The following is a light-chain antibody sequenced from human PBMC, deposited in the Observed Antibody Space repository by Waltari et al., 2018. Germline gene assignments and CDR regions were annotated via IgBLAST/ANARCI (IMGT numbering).Light chain of an antibody. Sequence: DIVMTQSPDSLAVALGERATINCKSSQTLFYSSKNNNYLAWYQLTPGQPPKLLYFWASTRESGVPDRFSGSGSVTDFTLTIDTLQAEDVAVYYCQQYYTTPTFGQGTKVEIK. J-gene: IGKJ1*01. V-gene: IGKV4-1*01. CDR1: QTLFYSSKNNNY. CDR3: QQYYTTPT. CDR2: WAS.